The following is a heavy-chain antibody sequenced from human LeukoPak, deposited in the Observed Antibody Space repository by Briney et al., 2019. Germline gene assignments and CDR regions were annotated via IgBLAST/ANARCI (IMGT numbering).Heavy chain of an antibody. D-gene: IGHD6-13*01. CDR2: ISYDGSNK. CDR3: ASIAAAGPPDAFDI. J-gene: IGHJ3*02. CDR1: GFTFSSYA. V-gene: IGHV3-30-3*01. Sequence: GGSLRLSCAASGFTFSSYAMHWVRQAPGKGLEWVADISYDGSNKYYADSVKGRFTISRDNSKNTLYLQMHSLRAEDTAVYYCASIAAAGPPDAFDIWGQGTMVTVSS.